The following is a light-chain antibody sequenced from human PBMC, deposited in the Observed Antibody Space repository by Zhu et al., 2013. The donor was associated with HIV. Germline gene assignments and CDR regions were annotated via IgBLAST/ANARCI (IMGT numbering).Light chain of an antibody. CDR1: QSIYDF. CDR2: KAS. V-gene: IGKV1-5*03. CDR3: QQYSTYPWT. Sequence: DIQMTQSPSTLSASVGDRVTITCRASQSIYDFLAWYQQKPGKAPNLLIYKASSLESGVPSRFSGSGSGTEFTLTISSLQPDDFATYYCQQYSTYPWTFGQGTKVEIK. J-gene: IGKJ1*01.